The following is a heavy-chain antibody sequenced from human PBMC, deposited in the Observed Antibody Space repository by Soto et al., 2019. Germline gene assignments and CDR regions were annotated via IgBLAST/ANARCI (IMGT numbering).Heavy chain of an antibody. CDR3: ARIYSDALDI. J-gene: IGHJ3*02. Sequence: GGSLRLSCAASGFIFSGSARHWVRQASGKGLEWVARIRSKGNNYATAYAASVKGRFTISRDDSKKTAYLQLNSLKAEDTAIYYCARIYSDALDIWGQGTMVTVSS. D-gene: IGHD1-26*01. CDR2: IRSKGNNYAT. CDR1: GFIFSGSA. V-gene: IGHV3-73*01.